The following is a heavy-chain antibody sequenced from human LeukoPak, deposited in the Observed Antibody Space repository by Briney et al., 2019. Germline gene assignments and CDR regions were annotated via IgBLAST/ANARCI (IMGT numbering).Heavy chain of an antibody. CDR2: ISGSGGST. J-gene: IGHJ4*02. CDR3: AKVSDTYYDILTGYFEAPSFDY. Sequence: PGGSLRLSCAASGFTFSSYGMSWVRQAPGKGLEWVSAISGSGGSTYYADSVKGRFTISRDNSKNTLYLQMNSLRAEDTAVYYCAKVSDTYYDILTGYFEAPSFDYWGQGTLVTVSS. V-gene: IGHV3-23*01. CDR1: GFTFSSYG. D-gene: IGHD3-9*01.